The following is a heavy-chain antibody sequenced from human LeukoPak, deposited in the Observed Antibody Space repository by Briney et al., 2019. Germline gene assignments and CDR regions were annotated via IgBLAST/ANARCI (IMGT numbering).Heavy chain of an antibody. CDR3: AKDRYCGDGSCFVHDFEY. Sequence: GGSLRLSCAASGFTFSSYWMSWVRQAPGKGLEWVSAVSRSGDTTYYADSVRGRFIISRDNSKNTLYLQMNGLRAEDTAVYYCAKDRYCGDGSCFVHDFEYWGQGSLVTVSS. V-gene: IGHV3-23*01. D-gene: IGHD2-15*01. CDR1: GFTFSSYW. J-gene: IGHJ4*02. CDR2: VSRSGDTT.